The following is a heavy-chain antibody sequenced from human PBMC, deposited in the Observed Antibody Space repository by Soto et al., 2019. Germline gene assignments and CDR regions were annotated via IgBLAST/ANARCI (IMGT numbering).Heavy chain of an antibody. J-gene: IGHJ6*02. Sequence: QVQLVQSGAEVKKPGASVKVSCKASGYTFTSYDINWVRQATGQGLEWMGWMNPNSGNTGYAQKFQGRVTMTRNTSISTTYKELSRLGSGEPGGSYFSREKTSYGMEVRGQGTTVTVSS. V-gene: IGHV1-8*01. CDR2: MNPNSGNT. CDR3: SREKTSYGMEV. CDR1: GYTFTSYD.